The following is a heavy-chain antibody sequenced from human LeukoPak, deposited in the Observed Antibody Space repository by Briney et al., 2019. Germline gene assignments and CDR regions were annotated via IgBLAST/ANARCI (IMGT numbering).Heavy chain of an antibody. CDR3: ARGDYYYYED. CDR1: GYTFTGYD. CDR2: INPNSGNT. V-gene: IGHV1-8*02. J-gene: IGHJ4*02. Sequence: GASVKVSCKASGYTFTGYDINWVRQATGQGLEWMGWINPNSGNTGFAQKFQGRVTMTRNTSTSTAYMELSSLTSEDTAVYYCARGDYYYYEDWGQGTLVTVSS. D-gene: IGHD3-22*01.